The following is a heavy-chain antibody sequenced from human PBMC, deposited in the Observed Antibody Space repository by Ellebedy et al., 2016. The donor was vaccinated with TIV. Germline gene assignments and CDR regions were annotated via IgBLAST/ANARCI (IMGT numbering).Heavy chain of an antibody. CDR1: GGSFSGYY. D-gene: IGHD2-2*02. Sequence: SETLSLXXAVYGGSFSGYYWSWIRQPPGKGLEWIGEINHSGSTNYNPSLKSRVTISVDTSKNQFSLKLSSVTAADTAVYYCARGHGVVPAAIGGGYYFDYWGQGTLVTVSS. CDR3: ARGHGVVPAAIGGGYYFDY. CDR2: INHSGST. J-gene: IGHJ4*02. V-gene: IGHV4-34*01.